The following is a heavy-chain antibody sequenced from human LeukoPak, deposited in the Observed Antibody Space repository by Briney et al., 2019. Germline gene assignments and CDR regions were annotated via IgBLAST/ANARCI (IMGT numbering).Heavy chain of an antibody. V-gene: IGHV3-11*01. CDR1: GVTFSDFY. Sequence: PGGTLCLSWAVSGVTFSDFYMSSICVAPAQGLGRVSYIGSSGSTIYYADSVKGRFTISRDNAKNSLYLQMNSLRAEDTAVYYCARDRYVGATTAGDSDSWGQGTLVTVSS. D-gene: IGHD1-26*01. J-gene: IGHJ4*02. CDR2: IGSSGSTI. CDR3: ARDRYVGATTAGDSDS.